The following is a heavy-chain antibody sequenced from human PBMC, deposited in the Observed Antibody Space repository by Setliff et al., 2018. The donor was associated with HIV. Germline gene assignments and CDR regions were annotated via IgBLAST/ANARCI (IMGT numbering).Heavy chain of an antibody. Sequence: VSCKASGYTLSSHYIHWVRQAPGHRPEWVGWINPQTGGTNFAQKFQGRITMTSDTSVNIVFIELSRLKSDDTALYYCARDLRNSNTLFGVLNFVFDLWGQGTLVTVSS. D-gene: IGHD3-3*01. CDR3: ARDLRNSNTLFGVLNFVFDL. CDR2: INPQTGGT. J-gene: IGHJ4*02. V-gene: IGHV1-2*02. CDR1: GYTLSSHY.